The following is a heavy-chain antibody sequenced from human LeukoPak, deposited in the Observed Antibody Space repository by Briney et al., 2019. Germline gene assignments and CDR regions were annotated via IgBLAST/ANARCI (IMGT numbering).Heavy chain of an antibody. Sequence: PGGSLRLSCAASGFTFSSYSMNWVRQAPGKGLEWVSSISSSSSYIYYADSVKGRFTISRDNSKNTLYLQMNSLRAEDTAVYYCAAPYDFWSGYPSSNAFDIWGQGTMVTVSS. J-gene: IGHJ3*02. CDR2: ISSSSSYI. CDR1: GFTFSSYS. CDR3: AAPYDFWSGYPSSNAFDI. V-gene: IGHV3-21*04. D-gene: IGHD3-3*01.